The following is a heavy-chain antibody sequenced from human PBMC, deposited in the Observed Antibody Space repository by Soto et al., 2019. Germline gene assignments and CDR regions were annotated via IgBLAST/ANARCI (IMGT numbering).Heavy chain of an antibody. V-gene: IGHV4-30-4*01. Sequence: SETLSLTCTVSGGSISSGDYYWSWIRQPPGKGLEWIGYIYYSGSTYYNPSLKSRVTISVDTSKNQFSLKLSSVTAADTAAYYCARDCSGGSCYSGTDYWGQGTLVTVSS. CDR3: ARDCSGGSCYSGTDY. CDR1: GGSISSGDYY. J-gene: IGHJ4*02. D-gene: IGHD2-15*01. CDR2: IYYSGST.